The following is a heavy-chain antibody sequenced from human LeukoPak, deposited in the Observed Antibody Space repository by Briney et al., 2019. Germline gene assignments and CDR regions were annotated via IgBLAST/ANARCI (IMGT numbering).Heavy chain of an antibody. CDR1: GFTVHSNY. D-gene: IGHD2/OR15-2a*01. J-gene: IGHJ4*02. V-gene: IGHV3-23*01. CDR2: FSGSGGST. Sequence: GGSLRLSCAASGFTVHSNYMSWVRQAPGKGLEWVSAFSGSGGSTYYADSVKGRFTISRDNSKNTLYLQMNSLRAGDTAVYYCATSGLSRFGFWGQGTLVTVSS. CDR3: ATSGLSRFGF.